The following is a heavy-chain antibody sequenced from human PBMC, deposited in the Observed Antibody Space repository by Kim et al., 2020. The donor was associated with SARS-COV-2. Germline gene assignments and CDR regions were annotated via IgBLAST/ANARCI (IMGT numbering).Heavy chain of an antibody. Sequence: ASVKVSCKASGYTFSSYGISWVRQAPGQGLEWMGWISAYNGNTNYAQKLQGRVTMTTDTSTSTAYMELRSLRSDDTAVYYCARVRYGDYRTRDYFDYWGQGTLVTVSS. CDR1: GYTFSSYG. CDR3: ARVRYGDYRTRDYFDY. J-gene: IGHJ4*02. D-gene: IGHD4-17*01. V-gene: IGHV1-18*01. CDR2: ISAYNGNT.